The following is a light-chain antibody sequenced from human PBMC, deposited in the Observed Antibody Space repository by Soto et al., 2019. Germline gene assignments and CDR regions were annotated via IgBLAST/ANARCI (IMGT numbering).Light chain of an antibody. CDR1: SSDVGGYDY. CDR2: EVI. Sequence: QSALTQSASVSGSPGQSITIPCPGTSSDVGGYDYVSWYQQHPGKVPKLIIYEVIKRPSGVSHRCSGSKSGDTASLTISGLQTEDEADYYCSSYTTSSALVFGGGTKVTVL. J-gene: IGLJ2*01. CDR3: SSYTTSSALV. V-gene: IGLV2-14*01.